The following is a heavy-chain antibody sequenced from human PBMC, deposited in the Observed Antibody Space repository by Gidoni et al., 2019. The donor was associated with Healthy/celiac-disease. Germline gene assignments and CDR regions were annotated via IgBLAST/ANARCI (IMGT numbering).Heavy chain of an antibody. CDR3: ARDGGYYYGSGSYSAYYYYGMDV. CDR1: GYTFTGYY. J-gene: IGHJ6*02. CDR2: INPNSGGT. Sequence: QVQLVQSGAEVKTPGASVKVSCKASGYTFTGYYMHWERQAPGQGLEWMGWINPNSGGTNYAQKFQGWVTMTRDTSISTAYMELSRLRSDDTAVYYCARDGGYYYGSGSYSAYYYYGMDVWGQGTTVTVSS. V-gene: IGHV1-2*04. D-gene: IGHD3-10*01.